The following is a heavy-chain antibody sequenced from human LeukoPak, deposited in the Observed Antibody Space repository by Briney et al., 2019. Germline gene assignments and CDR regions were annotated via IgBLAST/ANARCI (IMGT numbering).Heavy chain of an antibody. Sequence: PGGSLRLSCAASGFTFSSYSMNWVRQAPGKGLEWVSSISSSSSYIYYADSVKGRITISRDNSKNTLDLQMDSLRAEDTAVYYCARMSGSHIDYWGQGTLVTVSS. CDR2: ISSSSSYI. D-gene: IGHD1-26*01. V-gene: IGHV3-21*01. CDR1: GFTFSSYS. J-gene: IGHJ4*02. CDR3: ARMSGSHIDY.